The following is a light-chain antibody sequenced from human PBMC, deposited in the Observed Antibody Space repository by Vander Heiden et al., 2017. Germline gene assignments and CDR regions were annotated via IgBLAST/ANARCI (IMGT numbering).Light chain of an antibody. V-gene: IGLV2-8*01. CDR3: ASYAGHNNFL. CDR1: SSDVGDYNL. Sequence: QSALTPPPSASGSPGQSVTISCTGTSSDVGDYNLVSWYVQHPGKAPKLMIFEVNKSPAGVPDRFSGSKSGNTASLTVSGLQAEEEGDYFCASYAGHNNFLFGGGTKLTVL. J-gene: IGLJ3*02. CDR2: EVN.